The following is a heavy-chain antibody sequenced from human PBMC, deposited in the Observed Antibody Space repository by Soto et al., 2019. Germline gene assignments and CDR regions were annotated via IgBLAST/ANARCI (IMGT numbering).Heavy chain of an antibody. CDR1: GFTFSSYG. CDR3: ARDRDYGDYSYFYGMDV. D-gene: IGHD3-10*01. Sequence: GGSLRLSCAASGFTFSSYGMHWVRQAPGKGLEWVAVIWYDGSNKYYADSVKGRITISSDNYKNKLYLQMNSLRAEDTAVYYCARDRDYGDYSYFYGMDVWGQGATVTVYS. J-gene: IGHJ6*02. CDR2: IWYDGSNK. V-gene: IGHV3-33*01.